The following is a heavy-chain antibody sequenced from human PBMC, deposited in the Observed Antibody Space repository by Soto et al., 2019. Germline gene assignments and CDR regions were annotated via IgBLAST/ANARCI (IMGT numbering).Heavy chain of an antibody. J-gene: IGHJ4*02. D-gene: IGHD3-10*01. CDR3: ARDYFFGSGSYSLDY. CDR2: ISSGSKTI. Sequence: EVQLVESGGGLVRPGGSLRLSCTTSGFSFSDYTMNWVRQAPGKGLEWLSSISSGSKTIYYARSLRGRFTVSRDNAKNSLFLQMKTLTVEDTAVYYCARDYFFGSGSYSLDYWGQGTLVTVSS. V-gene: IGHV3-21*01. CDR1: GFSFSDYT.